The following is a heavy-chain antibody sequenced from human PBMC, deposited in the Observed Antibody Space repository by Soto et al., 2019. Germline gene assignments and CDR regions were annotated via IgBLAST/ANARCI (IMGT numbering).Heavy chain of an antibody. V-gene: IGHV3-23*01. CDR3: AKSKNWGPNPFDY. CDR1: GFTFSSYA. CDR2: ISGSGGST. D-gene: IGHD7-27*01. Sequence: PGGSLRLSCAASGFTFSSYAMSWVRQAPGKGLEWVSVISGSGGSTYYADSVKGRFTISRDNSKNTLYLQMNSLRAEDTAVYYCAKSKNWGPNPFDYWGQGTLVTVSS. J-gene: IGHJ4*02.